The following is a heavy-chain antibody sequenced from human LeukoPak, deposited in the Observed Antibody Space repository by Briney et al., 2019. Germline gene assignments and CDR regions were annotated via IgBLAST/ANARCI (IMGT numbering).Heavy chain of an antibody. CDR1: GFTFDDYG. D-gene: IGHD1-20*01. CDR2: INWNSGST. J-gene: IGHJ4*02. CDR3: ARWASGLTGTTGGGYFDY. Sequence: GGSLRLSCAASGFTFDDYGMSWVRQAPGRGLEWVAGINWNSGSTGYADSVKGRFTISRDNAKNSLYLQMNSLRGEDTALYYCARWASGLTGTTGGGYFDYWGQGTLVTVSS. V-gene: IGHV3-20*04.